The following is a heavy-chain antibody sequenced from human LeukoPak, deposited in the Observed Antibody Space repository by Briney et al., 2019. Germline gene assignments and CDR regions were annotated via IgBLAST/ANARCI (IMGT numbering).Heavy chain of an antibody. CDR2: IYTSGST. V-gene: IGHV4-61*02. D-gene: IGHD3-3*01. CDR1: GGSISSGGYY. J-gene: IGHJ5*02. Sequence: PSETLSLTCTVSGGSISSGGYYWSWIRQPAGKGLEWIGRIYTSGSTNYNPSLKSRVTISVDTSKNQFSLKLSSVTAADTAVYYCVTTGVLEGWFDPWGQGTLVTVSS. CDR3: VTTGVLEGWFDP.